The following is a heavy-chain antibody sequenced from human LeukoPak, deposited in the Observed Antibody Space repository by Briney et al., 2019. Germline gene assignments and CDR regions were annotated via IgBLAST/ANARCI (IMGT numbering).Heavy chain of an antibody. V-gene: IGHV4-59*08. Sequence: PSDTLSLTRTVSRGSISHYLWSWLRQPPPKGLEWIGYIYYSGSTNDNPSLKSRVTISVDTSKNHFSLKLSSVTAADTAVYYCARLKGVLGAFDIWGQGTMVTVSS. J-gene: IGHJ3*02. CDR3: ARLKGVLGAFDI. CDR2: IYYSGST. CDR1: RGSISHYL. D-gene: IGHD2-8*01.